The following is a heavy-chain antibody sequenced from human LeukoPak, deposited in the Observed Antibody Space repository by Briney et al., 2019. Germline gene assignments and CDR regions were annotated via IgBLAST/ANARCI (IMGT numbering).Heavy chain of an antibody. D-gene: IGHD3-22*01. CDR1: GGSFSGYY. Sequence: PSETLSLTCAVYGGSFSGYYWSWIRQPPGKGLEWIGYIYYSGSTNYNPSLKSRVTISVDTSKNQFSLKLSSVTAADTAVYYCARSLGTMIDPAWWFDPWGQGTLVTVSS. CDR3: ARSLGTMIDPAWWFDP. CDR2: IYYSGST. V-gene: IGHV4-59*01. J-gene: IGHJ5*02.